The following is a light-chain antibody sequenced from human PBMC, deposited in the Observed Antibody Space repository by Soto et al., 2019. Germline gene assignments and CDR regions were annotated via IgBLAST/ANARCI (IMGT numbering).Light chain of an antibody. CDR1: ESISTY. V-gene: IGKV1-9*01. CDR2: EES. CDR3: QQVKTYPRT. J-gene: IGKJ4*01. Sequence: DLQRTQSPSSLSASGGNRVTITCRASESISTYLNWYQQKPGKPPKLLIYEESTLHGGVPSRFSGRKSGTQFTLTIDSLQPEDFATYYCQQVKTYPRTFGGGTKVDIK.